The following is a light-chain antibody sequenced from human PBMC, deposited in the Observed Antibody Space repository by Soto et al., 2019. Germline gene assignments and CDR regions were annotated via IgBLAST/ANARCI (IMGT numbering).Light chain of an antibody. CDR2: DAS. J-gene: IGKJ1*01. Sequence: DIQVTQSPSTLSASVGDRVTITCRASQSISSWLAWYQQKPGKAPKLLIYDASSLESVVPSRFSGSGSGTEFTLTISSLQPDYFATYYCQQYNSYSQTFGQGTKVDNK. CDR3: QQYNSYSQT. CDR1: QSISSW. V-gene: IGKV1-5*01.